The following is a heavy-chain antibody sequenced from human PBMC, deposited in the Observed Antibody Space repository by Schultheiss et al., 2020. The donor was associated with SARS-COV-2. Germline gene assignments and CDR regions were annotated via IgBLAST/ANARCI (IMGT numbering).Heavy chain of an antibody. J-gene: IGHJ4*02. CDR3: ARKDGGQILN. CDR1: GGSISSYY. V-gene: IGHV4-59*01. Sequence: SETLSLTCTVSGGSISSYYWSWTRQPPGKGLGWIGYIYYSGTTNYNPSLKSRVTISVDTSKNQFSLKLSSVTAADTAVYYCARKDGGQILNWGQGTLVTVSS. D-gene: IGHD4-23*01. CDR2: IYYSGTT.